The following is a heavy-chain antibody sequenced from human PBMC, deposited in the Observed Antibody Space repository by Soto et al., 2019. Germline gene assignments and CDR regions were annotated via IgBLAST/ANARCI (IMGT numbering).Heavy chain of an antibody. V-gene: IGHV4-59*08. CDR2: IYYTGST. CDR1: SGSINSYY. Sequence: SETLSLTCTVSSGSINSYYWGWIRQPPGKGLEWIGQIYYTGSTNYNPSLKSRVTISVDRSKNQFSLRLSSVTAADTAVYYCARVLQCSGGSCYGPYYFDYWGQGTLVTVSS. D-gene: IGHD2-15*01. J-gene: IGHJ4*02. CDR3: ARVLQCSGGSCYGPYYFDY.